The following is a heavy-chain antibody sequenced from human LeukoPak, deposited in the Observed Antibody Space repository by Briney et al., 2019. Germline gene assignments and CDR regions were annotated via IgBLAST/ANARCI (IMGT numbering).Heavy chain of an antibody. Sequence: MSGGSLRLSCAASGFTFSSYSMNWVRQAPGKGLEWVSSISSSSSYIYYADSVKGRFTISRDNAKNSLYLQMNSLRAEDTAVYYCARGPVEMAYIGDPFDYWGQGTLVTASS. J-gene: IGHJ4*02. CDR1: GFTFSSYS. CDR3: ARGPVEMAYIGDPFDY. D-gene: IGHD5-24*01. V-gene: IGHV3-21*01. CDR2: ISSSSSYI.